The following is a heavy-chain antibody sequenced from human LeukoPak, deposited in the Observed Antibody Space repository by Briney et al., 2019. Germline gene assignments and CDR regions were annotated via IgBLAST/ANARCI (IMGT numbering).Heavy chain of an antibody. J-gene: IGHJ3*02. CDR3: AKDRRSGPPDAFDI. CDR2: INNIGDKT. CDR1: GFTFRFYT. Sequence: GGSLRLSCAASGFTFRFYTMTWVCQAPGKGLEWVSSINNIGDKTFYADSVRGRFTISRDNSETTLFLQMNGLRADDTAVYYCAKDRRSGPPDAFDIWGPGTVVTVSS. D-gene: IGHD3-3*01. V-gene: IGHV3-23*01.